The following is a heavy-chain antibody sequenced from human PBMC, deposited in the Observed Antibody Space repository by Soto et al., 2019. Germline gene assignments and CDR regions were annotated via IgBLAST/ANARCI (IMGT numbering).Heavy chain of an antibody. J-gene: IGHJ4*02. CDR3: ARLGGSYAVPHFDY. CDR2: IYYSGSI. D-gene: IGHD1-26*01. V-gene: IGHV4-59*08. Sequence: SETLSLTCTVSGGSISSDYWSWIRQPPGKGLEWIGFIYYSGSINYNPSFESRVAISVDTSKNQFSLKLSSVTAADTAVYYCARLGGSYAVPHFDYWGQGTLVTVSS. CDR1: GGSISSDY.